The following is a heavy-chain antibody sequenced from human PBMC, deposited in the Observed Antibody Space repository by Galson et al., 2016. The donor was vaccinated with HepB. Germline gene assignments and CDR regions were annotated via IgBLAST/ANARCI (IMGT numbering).Heavy chain of an antibody. CDR1: GFTFNNYA. D-gene: IGHD4-17*01. V-gene: IGHV3-23*01. Sequence: SLRLSCAASGFTFNNYAMTWVRQAPGKGLEWLSTISGNGIAIYYGVSLRGRFTSSRDDSRNTLFLHMNSLRAEDTAVYYCAKNPNFGDYAYSDFWGQGTLVTVSS. CDR2: ISGNGIAI. CDR3: AKNPNFGDYAYSDF. J-gene: IGHJ4*02.